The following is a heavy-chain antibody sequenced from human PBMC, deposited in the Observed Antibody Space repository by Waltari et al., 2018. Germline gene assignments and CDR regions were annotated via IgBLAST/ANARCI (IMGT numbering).Heavy chain of an antibody. CDR1: GGSISSSYY. CDR3: ARVLYYDFWSGYFNWFDP. D-gene: IGHD3-3*01. V-gene: IGHV4-38-2*02. CDR2: IYHSGST. J-gene: IGHJ5*02. Sequence: QLQLQESGPGLVKPSETLSLTCTVSGGSISSSYYWGWIRQTPGKGLEWIGSIYHSGSTYYNPSLKSRVTISVDTSKNQFSLKLSSVTAADTAVYYCARVLYYDFWSGYFNWFDPWGQGTLVTVSS.